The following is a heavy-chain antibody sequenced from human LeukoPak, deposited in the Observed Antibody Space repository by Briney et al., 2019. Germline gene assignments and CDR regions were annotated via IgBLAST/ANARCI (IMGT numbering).Heavy chain of an antibody. CDR2: INPNSGGT. J-gene: IGHJ4*02. D-gene: IGHD3-16*02. CDR3: VRVFNYVWGSYRPYYFDY. V-gene: IGHV1-2*02. CDR1: GYTFTGYY. Sequence: ASVKVSCKASGYTFTGYYMHWVRQAPGQGLEWMGWINPNSGGTNYAQKFQGRVTMTRDTSISTAYMELSRLRSDDTAVYYCVRVFNYVWGSYRPYYFDYWGQGTLVTVSS.